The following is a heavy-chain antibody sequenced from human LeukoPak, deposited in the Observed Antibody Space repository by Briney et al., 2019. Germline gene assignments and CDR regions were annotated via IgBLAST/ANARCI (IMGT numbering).Heavy chain of an antibody. J-gene: IGHJ6*03. CDR2: VYYRGTT. CDR3: ARGVQRANDPCSGYRPYYMDV. Sequence: PSETLSLTCSVSGGSVSSHYWTWIRLPPGKGLEWIGYVYYRGTTMYNPSLKSRVTISADTSKNQFSLKLNSVTAADTAVYYCARGVQRANDPCSGYRPYYMDVWGKGTTVTVSS. V-gene: IGHV4-59*02. CDR1: GGSVSSHY. D-gene: IGHD3-3*01.